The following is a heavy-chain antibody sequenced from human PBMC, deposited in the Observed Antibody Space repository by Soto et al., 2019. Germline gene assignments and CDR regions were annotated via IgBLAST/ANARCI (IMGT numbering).Heavy chain of an antibody. V-gene: IGHV3-9*01. CDR2: ISWNSGSI. J-gene: IGHJ4*02. D-gene: IGHD1-26*01. Sequence: GGALRVSCAASGFTLDDYAMHWVRQAPGKGVEGVSGISWNSGSIGYADSVKGRFTISRDNAKNSLYLQMNSLRAEDTALYYCAKDIQRRATTSPDYWGQGPLVTVAS. CDR1: GFTLDDYA. CDR3: AKDIQRRATTSPDY.